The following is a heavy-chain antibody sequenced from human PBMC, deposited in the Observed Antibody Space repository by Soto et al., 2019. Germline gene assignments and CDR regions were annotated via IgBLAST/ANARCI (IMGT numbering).Heavy chain of an antibody. CDR2: ISAYNGNT. Sequence: QVQLVQSGAEVKKPGASVKVSCKASGYTFTSYGISWVRQAPGQGLEWMGGISAYNGNTNYAQKLQGRVTMTTDTSTSTAYMELRSLRSDDTAVYYCARDHPLGIAAAGQPNLDYWGQGTLVTVSS. CDR3: ARDHPLGIAAAGQPNLDY. J-gene: IGHJ4*02. D-gene: IGHD6-13*01. CDR1: GYTFTSYG. V-gene: IGHV1-18*01.